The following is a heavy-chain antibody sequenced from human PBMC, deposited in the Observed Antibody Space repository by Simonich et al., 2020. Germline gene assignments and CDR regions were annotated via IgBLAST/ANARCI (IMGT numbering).Heavy chain of an antibody. CDR1: GYTFTGYN. CDR3: ARDGGNCSGGSCYWYFDL. Sequence: QVQLVQSGAEVKKPGASVKVSCKASGYTFTGYNMHWVRPAPGQGLEWMGRIHTNSCGTNYAQNFQGRVTRTRDTSISTAYMELGRLRSADTAVDYCARDGGNCSGGSCYWYFDLWGRGTLVTVSS. D-gene: IGHD2-15*01. CDR2: IHTNSCGT. J-gene: IGHJ2*01. V-gene: IGHV1-2*06.